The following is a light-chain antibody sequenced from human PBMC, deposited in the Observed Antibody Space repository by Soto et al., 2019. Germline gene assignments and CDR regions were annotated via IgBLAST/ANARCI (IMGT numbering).Light chain of an antibody. CDR2: GTS. Sequence: EIVLTQSPGTLSLSPGERATLSYRASQTIGRTYLAWYQQKPGQAPRLLIFGTSSRATGIPDRFSGSGSGTDFTLSISRLEPEDSAVYYCQQYASSPLLTFGGGTKVDIK. V-gene: IGKV3-20*01. J-gene: IGKJ4*01. CDR3: QQYASSPLLT. CDR1: QTIGRTY.